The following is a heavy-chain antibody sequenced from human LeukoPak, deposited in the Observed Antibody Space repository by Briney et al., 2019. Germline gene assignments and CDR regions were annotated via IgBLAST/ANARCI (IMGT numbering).Heavy chain of an antibody. CDR1: GYTFTSYY. CDR2: IIPIFGTA. CDR3: ARGREAAAGTGNWFDP. J-gene: IGHJ5*02. D-gene: IGHD6-13*01. V-gene: IGHV1-69*13. Sequence: SVEVSCKASGYTFTSYYMHWARQAPGQGLEWMGGIIPIFGTANYAQKFQGRVTIAADESTSTAYMELSSLRSEDTAVYYCARGREAAAGTGNWFDPWGQGTLVTVSS.